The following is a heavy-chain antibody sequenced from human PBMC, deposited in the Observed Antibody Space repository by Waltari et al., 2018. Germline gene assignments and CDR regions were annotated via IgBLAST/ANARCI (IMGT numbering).Heavy chain of an antibody. CDR1: GFTFSSYG. J-gene: IGHJ4*02. Sequence: QVQLVESGGGVVQPGGSLRLSCAASGFTFSSYGMHWVRQAPGKGLEWVAFIRYDGSNKYYADSVKGRFTISRDNSKNTLYLQMNSLRAEDTAVYYCAKDQVNNWHTYYYDSSGYNFDYWGQGTLVTVSS. CDR3: AKDQVNNWHTYYYDSSGYNFDY. D-gene: IGHD3-22*01. V-gene: IGHV3-30*02. CDR2: IRYDGSNK.